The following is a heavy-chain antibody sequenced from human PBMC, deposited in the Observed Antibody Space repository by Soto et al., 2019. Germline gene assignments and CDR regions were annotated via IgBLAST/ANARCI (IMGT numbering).Heavy chain of an antibody. CDR2: LYDVDGT. Sequence: DVQLVESGGGLIQPGESLRLSCAAYGLTVSGKKYVARFRQAPGKGLEWISALYDVDGTYYADSVKGRFTTSSDSSKTTVYLQMNGLRPDDTAVYYCASWHEREHAYDVWGRGTTVTVSS. CDR1: GLTVSGKKY. D-gene: IGHD1-1*01. V-gene: IGHV3-53*01. J-gene: IGHJ3*01. CDR3: ASWHEREHAYDV.